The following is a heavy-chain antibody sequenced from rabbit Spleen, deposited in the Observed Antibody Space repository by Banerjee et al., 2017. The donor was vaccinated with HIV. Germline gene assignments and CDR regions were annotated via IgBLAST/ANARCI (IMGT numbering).Heavy chain of an antibody. CDR3: ARDTSSSFSSYGMDL. J-gene: IGHJ6*01. V-gene: IGHV1S45*01. CDR1: GFDLSSGQD. D-gene: IGHD1-1*01. Sequence: QEQLEESGGGLVKPEGSLTLTCKASGFDLSSGQDMCWVRQAPGKGLELIACIDINSDITYFASWAEGRFTISKTSSTTVTLQMTSLTAADTATYFCARDTSSSFSSYGMDLWGPGTLVTVS. CDR2: IDINSDIT.